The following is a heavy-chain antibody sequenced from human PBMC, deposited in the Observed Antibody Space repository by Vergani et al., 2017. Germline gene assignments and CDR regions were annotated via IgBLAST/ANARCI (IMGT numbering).Heavy chain of an antibody. CDR2: IYYSGST. D-gene: IGHD2-15*01. CDR1: GGSISSGGYY. CDR3: AGCSRRLYCGGGSCYYDQRYNWFDP. Sequence: QVQLQESGPGLVKPSQTLSLTCTVSGGSISSGGYYWSWIRQHPGRGLEWIGYIYYSGSTYYNPAIKSRVTISVDTSKNKFSLKLSSVTAADTAVYYCAGCSRRLYCGGGSCYYDQRYNWFDPWGQGTLVTVSS. J-gene: IGHJ5*02. V-gene: IGHV4-31*03.